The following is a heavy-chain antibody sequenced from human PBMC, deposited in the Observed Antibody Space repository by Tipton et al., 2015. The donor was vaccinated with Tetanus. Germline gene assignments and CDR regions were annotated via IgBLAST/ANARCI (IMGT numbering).Heavy chain of an antibody. CDR1: GGSTRDFY. V-gene: IGHV4-4*07. Sequence: PGLVKPSENLSLSCTVSGGSTRDFYWSWIRQPAGERLEWIGRIYYSGTTNYNPSLKSRVTISTDKSKNQVSLRLNSVTAADTAVYFCARTPDYYYGMGVWGQGTTVTVSS. J-gene: IGHJ6*02. CDR2: IYYSGTT. CDR3: ARTPDYYYGMGV.